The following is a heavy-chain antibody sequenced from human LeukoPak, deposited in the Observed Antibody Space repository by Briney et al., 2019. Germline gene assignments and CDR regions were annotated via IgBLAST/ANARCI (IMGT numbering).Heavy chain of an antibody. CDR1: GYTFTSYG. CDR3: TTGYSSSWYHYGYFDL. J-gene: IGHJ2*01. Sequence: GASVKVSCKASGYTFTSYGISWVRQAPGQGLEWMGWISAYNGNTNYAQKLQGRVTMTADTSTGTAYMELRSLRSDDTAVYYCTTGYSSSWYHYGYFDLWGRGTLVTVSS. V-gene: IGHV1-18*01. CDR2: ISAYNGNT. D-gene: IGHD6-13*01.